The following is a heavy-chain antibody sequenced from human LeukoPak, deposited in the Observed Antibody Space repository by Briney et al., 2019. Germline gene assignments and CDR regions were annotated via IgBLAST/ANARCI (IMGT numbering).Heavy chain of an antibody. D-gene: IGHD3-22*01. V-gene: IGHV1-18*01. CDR3: ARDVYYYDSSGYLAFDI. CDR2: ISAYNGNT. J-gene: IGHJ3*02. Sequence: ASVKVSCKASGYTFTSYGISWVRQPPGQGLEWMGWISAYNGNTNYAQKLQGRVTMTTDTSTSTAHMELRSLRSDDTAVYYCARDVYYYDSSGYLAFDIWGQGTMVTVSS. CDR1: GYTFTSYG.